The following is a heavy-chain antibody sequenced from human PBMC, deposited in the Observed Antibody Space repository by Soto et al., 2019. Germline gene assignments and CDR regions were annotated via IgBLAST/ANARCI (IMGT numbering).Heavy chain of an antibody. J-gene: IGHJ6*02. CDR3: ARDHGDVLRFLEWLNSGPYYYYGMDV. CDR2: ISAYNGNT. Sequence: GASVKVSCKASGYTFTGYYMHWVRQAPGQGLEWMGWISAYNGNTNYAQKLQGRVTMTTDTSTSTAYMELRSLRSDDTAVYYCARDHGDVLRFLEWLNSGPYYYYGMDVWGQGTTVTVSS. CDR1: GYTFTGYY. D-gene: IGHD3-3*01. V-gene: IGHV1-18*04.